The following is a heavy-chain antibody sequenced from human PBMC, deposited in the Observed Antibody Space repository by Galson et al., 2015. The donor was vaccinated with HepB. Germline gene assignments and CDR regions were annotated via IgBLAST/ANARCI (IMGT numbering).Heavy chain of an antibody. CDR2: ISGSSRYR. V-gene: IGHV3-21*01. D-gene: IGHD1-26*01. Sequence: SLRLSCATSGFTFSSFSMNWVRQAPGKGLEWVSSISGSSRYRYYADSVKGRFTISRDNAKNSLYLQIHSLRAEDTAIYYCARDGSGSNDYWGQGTLVTVSS. J-gene: IGHJ4*02. CDR3: ARDGSGSNDY. CDR1: GFTFSSFS.